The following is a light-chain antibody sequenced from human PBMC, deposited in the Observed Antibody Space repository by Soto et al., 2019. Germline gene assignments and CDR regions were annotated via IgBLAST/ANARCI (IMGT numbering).Light chain of an antibody. CDR2: GAS. Sequence: EIVVTQSPATLSVSAGDTVTISFRASQSSSSELAWIQQKPGQPPRLLCYGASTRATGIPARLSGSGSGTEFNLTISSLQSDDVAVSYCQQYNNWPHTFGQGTKLEIK. V-gene: IGKV3-15*01. CDR3: QQYNNWPHT. CDR1: QSSSSE. J-gene: IGKJ2*01.